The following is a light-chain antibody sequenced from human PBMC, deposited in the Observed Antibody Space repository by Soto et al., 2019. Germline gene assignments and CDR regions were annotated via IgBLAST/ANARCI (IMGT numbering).Light chain of an antibody. J-gene: IGKJ3*01. V-gene: IGKV4-1*01. CDR3: QQYYSTPFT. Sequence: DIVMTQSPDSLAVSLGERATINCKSSQSVLYSSNNKNYLAWYQQKPGQPPKLLIYWASTRESGDPDRFSGSGSGTDFTLTISSLQAEDVAVYYCQQYYSTPFTVGPGTKVDIK. CDR1: QSVLYSSNNKNY. CDR2: WAS.